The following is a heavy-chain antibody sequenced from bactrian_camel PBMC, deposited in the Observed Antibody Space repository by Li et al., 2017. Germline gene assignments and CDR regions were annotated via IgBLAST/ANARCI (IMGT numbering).Heavy chain of an antibody. D-gene: IGHD3*01. CDR1: MPTRC. CDR3: SAARYYRLGGECRWSDFDY. J-gene: IGHJ6*01. V-gene: IGHV3S53*01. CDR2: LAVNGGT. Sequence: HVQLVESGGDSVQPGGSLRLSCVASMPTRCMGWFRQGPEKEREGVAYLAVNGGTDYTYAVAGRFTISKDNAKDTLYLQMDSLKPEDTAIYYCSAARYYRLGGECRWSDFDYWGQGTQVTVS.